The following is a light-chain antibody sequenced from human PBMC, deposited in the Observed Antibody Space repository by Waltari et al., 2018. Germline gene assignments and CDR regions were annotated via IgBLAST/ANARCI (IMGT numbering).Light chain of an antibody. CDR1: TRDVGGYNY. J-gene: IGLJ1*01. Sequence: QSALTQPRSVSGSPGQSVTISCTGTTRDVGGYNYVSWYQQHPDKAPKFMIYDVSKRPSGVPDRFSGSKSGNTASLTISGLQAEDEADYYCCSFAGRHYVFGTGTKVTVL. CDR3: CSFAGRHYV. CDR2: DVS. V-gene: IGLV2-11*01.